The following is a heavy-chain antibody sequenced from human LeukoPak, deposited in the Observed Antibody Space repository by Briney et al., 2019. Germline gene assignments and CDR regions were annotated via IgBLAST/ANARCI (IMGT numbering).Heavy chain of an antibody. Sequence: GGSLRLSCAASGFTVSSNYMNWVRQAPGRGLEWVSVIYSGGSTYYADSVKGRFTISRDNSKNTLFLQMNSLRAGDTAVYYCARGTVTMVDYWGQGTLVTVSS. D-gene: IGHD3-10*01. CDR3: ARGTVTMVDY. CDR1: GFTVSSNY. J-gene: IGHJ4*02. CDR2: IYSGGST. V-gene: IGHV3-66*01.